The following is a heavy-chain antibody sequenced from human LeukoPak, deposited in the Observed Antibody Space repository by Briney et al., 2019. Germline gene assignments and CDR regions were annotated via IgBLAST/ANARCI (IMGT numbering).Heavy chain of an antibody. J-gene: IGHJ4*02. D-gene: IGHD1-1*01. CDR2: IDRSGST. CDR3: ARGSATGLAY. Sequence: SEILSLTCAVYGGSFSGYYWSWIRQPPGKGLEWIGEIDRSGSTNYNPALKSRLTISVDTSKNQFSLKLSSVTAADTAVYYCARGSATGLAYWGQGNLVTVSS. CDR1: GGSFSGYY. V-gene: IGHV4-34*01.